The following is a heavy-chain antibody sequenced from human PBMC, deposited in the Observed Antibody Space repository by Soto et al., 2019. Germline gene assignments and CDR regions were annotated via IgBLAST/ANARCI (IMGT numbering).Heavy chain of an antibody. CDR3: ARISSVDPYGYVNGGLDV. V-gene: IGHV4-59*01. D-gene: IGHD5-18*01. CDR2: FYHSGNS. Sequence: SETLSLTCSVSCGSIRSYYWSWIRQSPEKGLEWIGYFYHSGNSNYNPSLKSRVTISVDTSKNQLSLSLRSVTAADTAVYFCARISSVDPYGYVNGGLDVWGQGTTVTVSS. CDR1: CGSIRSYY. J-gene: IGHJ6*02.